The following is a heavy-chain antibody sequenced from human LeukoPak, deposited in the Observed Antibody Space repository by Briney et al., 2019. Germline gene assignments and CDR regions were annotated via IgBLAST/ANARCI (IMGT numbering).Heavy chain of an antibody. Sequence: GGSLRLSCVASGFTFGKYWMSWVRQAPGKGLEWVANIKLDGSEQNYVDSVKGRFTISRDNTKNSLYLQMNSLRVEDTAVFYCARDQYDTWSRRGNFDSWGQGTLVIVSS. CDR2: IKLDGSEQ. V-gene: IGHV3-7*03. D-gene: IGHD3-3*01. J-gene: IGHJ4*02. CDR3: ARDQYDTWSRRGNFDS. CDR1: GFTFGKYW.